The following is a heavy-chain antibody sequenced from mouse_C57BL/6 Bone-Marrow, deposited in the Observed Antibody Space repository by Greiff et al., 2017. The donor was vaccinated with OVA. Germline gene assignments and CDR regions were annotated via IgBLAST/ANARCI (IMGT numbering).Heavy chain of an antibody. Sequence: QVQLQQPGAELVRPGSSVKLSCKASGYTFTSYWMDWVKQRPGQGLEWIGNIYPSDSGTHYNQKFKDKATLTVDKSSSTAYMQLSSLTSEDSAVYYCARSPYGKGAWFAYWGQGTLVTVSA. CDR1: GYTFTSYW. CDR3: ARSPYGKGAWFAY. J-gene: IGHJ3*01. V-gene: IGHV1-61*01. CDR2: IYPSDSGT. D-gene: IGHD2-1*01.